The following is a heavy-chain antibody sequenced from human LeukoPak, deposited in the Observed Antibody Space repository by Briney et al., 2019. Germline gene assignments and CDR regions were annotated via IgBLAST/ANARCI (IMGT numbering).Heavy chain of an antibody. CDR2: VIPILNRS. Sequence: SVKVSCKTSESSFDNFAFSWVRQAPGQGLEFMGRVIPILNRSNYAQKFKDRVTITADKSTATAYMELSSLRSDDTAVYYCAREWHFSSGNFYVPYFDSWGQGTLVTVSS. CDR3: AREWHFSSGNFYVPYFDS. D-gene: IGHD3-10*01. CDR1: ESSFDNFA. V-gene: IGHV1-69*04. J-gene: IGHJ4*02.